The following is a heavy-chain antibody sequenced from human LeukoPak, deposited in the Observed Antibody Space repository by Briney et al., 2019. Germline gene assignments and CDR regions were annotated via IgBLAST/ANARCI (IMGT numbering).Heavy chain of an antibody. V-gene: IGHV3-30-3*01. CDR3: ARDPTEVGASSYFDY. CDR1: GFTFSSYA. CDR2: ISYDGSNK. Sequence: GGSLRLSCAASGFTFSSYAMHWVRQAPGKGLEWVAVISYDGSNKYYADSVKGRFTISRDNSKNTLYLQMNSLRAEDTAVYYCARDPTEVGASSYFDYWGQGTLVTVSS. J-gene: IGHJ4*02. D-gene: IGHD1-26*01.